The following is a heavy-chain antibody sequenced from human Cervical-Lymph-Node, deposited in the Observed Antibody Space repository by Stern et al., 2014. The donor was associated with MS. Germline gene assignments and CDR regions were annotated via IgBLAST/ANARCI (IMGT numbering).Heavy chain of an antibody. D-gene: IGHD2/OR15-2a*01. CDR3: ARERQQYCNSEGCSYWYFDL. CDR1: GGSVSSTNW. V-gene: IGHV4-4*02. Sequence: QVQLQESGPGLVKPSGTLSLTCAVSGGSVSSTNWWSWVRQSPGKGLEWIWDIYHSGASNYRPSLRSRVSISLDHSKNHLYLHRTSVTAADTAVYYCARERQQYCNSEGCSYWYFDLWGRGTLVTVSS. CDR2: IYHSGAS. J-gene: IGHJ2*01.